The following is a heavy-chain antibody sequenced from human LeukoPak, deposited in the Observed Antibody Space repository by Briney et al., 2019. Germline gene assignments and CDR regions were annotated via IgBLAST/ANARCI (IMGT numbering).Heavy chain of an antibody. CDR2: IYYSGST. CDR3: ARGGYSGYFDAFDI. CDR1: GGSISSYY. V-gene: IGHV4-59*01. D-gene: IGHD5-12*01. Sequence: SSETLSLTCTVSGGSISSYYWSWIRQPPGKGLEWIGYIYYSGSTNYNPSLKSRVTISVDTSKNQFSLKLSSVTAADTAVYYCARGGYSGYFDAFDIWGQGTMVTVSS. J-gene: IGHJ3*02.